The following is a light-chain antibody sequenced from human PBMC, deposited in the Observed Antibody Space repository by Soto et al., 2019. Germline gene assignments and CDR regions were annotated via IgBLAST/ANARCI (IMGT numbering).Light chain of an antibody. V-gene: IGKV3-20*01. J-gene: IGKJ3*01. CDR3: QQYHSLPTT. CDR2: GAS. CDR1: QSVTSTY. Sequence: EIVLTQSPGTLSLSPGERATLSCRASQSVTSTYLASYQQKPGQPPRLLIYGASNRATGIPDRFSGSGSGTDFTLTISRLEPEDFTVYYCQQYHSLPTTFGPGTKVDI.